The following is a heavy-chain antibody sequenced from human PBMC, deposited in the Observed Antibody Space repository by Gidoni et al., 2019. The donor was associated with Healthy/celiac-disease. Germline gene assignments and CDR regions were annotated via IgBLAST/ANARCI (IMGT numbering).Heavy chain of an antibody. D-gene: IGHD3-22*01. V-gene: IGHV5-51*01. CDR3: ARLTTMIITERAFDI. CDR1: GYSFTSSW. CDR2: IYPGDSDT. Sequence: EVQLVQSGAEVKTPGESLKISCKGSGYSFTSSWIGWVRQMPGKGLEWMGIIYPGDSDTRYSPSFQGQVTISADKSISTAYLQWSSLKASDTAMYYCARLTTMIITERAFDIWGQGTMVTVSS. J-gene: IGHJ3*02.